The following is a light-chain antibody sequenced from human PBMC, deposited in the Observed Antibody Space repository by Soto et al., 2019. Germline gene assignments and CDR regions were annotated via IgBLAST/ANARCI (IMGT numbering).Light chain of an antibody. J-gene: IGKJ1*01. V-gene: IGKV3-11*01. CDR1: QSISNF. Sequence: EILVTQSPATLSLSPGERATLSCRASQSISNFLAWYQHKPGQAPRLLIYDASSRAPGIPARFSGSGSGTDFTLTISSLEPEDFAIYYCQQRSNWPPWTFGQGTRVDIK. CDR3: QQRSNWPPWT. CDR2: DAS.